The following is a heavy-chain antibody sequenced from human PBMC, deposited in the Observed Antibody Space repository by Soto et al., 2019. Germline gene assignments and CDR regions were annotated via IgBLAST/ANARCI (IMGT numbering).Heavy chain of an antibody. CDR3: AKDPFRGYSYGYNDAFDI. J-gene: IGHJ3*02. CDR2: ISYGGSNK. V-gene: IGHV3-30*18. D-gene: IGHD5-18*01. CDR1: GFTFSSYG. Sequence: GGSLRLSCAASGFTFSSYGMHWVRQAPGKGLEWVAVISYGGSNKYYADSVKGRFTISRDNSKNTLYLQMNSLRAEDTAVYYCAKDPFRGYSYGYNDAFDIWGQGTMVTVSS.